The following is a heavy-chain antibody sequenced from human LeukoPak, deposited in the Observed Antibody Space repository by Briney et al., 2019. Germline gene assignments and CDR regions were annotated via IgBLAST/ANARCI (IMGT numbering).Heavy chain of an antibody. D-gene: IGHD4-17*01. CDR3: ASRDYGDYVDDDAEYFQL. Sequence: ASVKVSCKASGGTFSSYAISWVRQAPGQGLEWMGGIIPIFGTANYAQKFQGRVTITADESTSTAYMELSSLRSEDTAVYYCASRDYGDYVDDDAEYFQLWGQGTLVTVSS. CDR1: GGTFSSYA. V-gene: IGHV1-69*01. CDR2: IIPIFGTA. J-gene: IGHJ1*01.